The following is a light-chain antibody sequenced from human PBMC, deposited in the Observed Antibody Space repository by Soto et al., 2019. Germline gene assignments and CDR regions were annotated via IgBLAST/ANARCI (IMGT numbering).Light chain of an antibody. Sequence: QTVVTQEPSFSVSPGKTVTLTCGLSSGSVSTGYNPSWYQQTPGQAPRTLIYSTNIRSSGVPDRFAGSSLGNKAALTITGAQANDQADYYCVLYMGGGIWVCGGGTKLTVL. V-gene: IGLV8-61*01. CDR3: VLYMGGGIWV. J-gene: IGLJ3*02. CDR1: SGSVSTGYN. CDR2: STN.